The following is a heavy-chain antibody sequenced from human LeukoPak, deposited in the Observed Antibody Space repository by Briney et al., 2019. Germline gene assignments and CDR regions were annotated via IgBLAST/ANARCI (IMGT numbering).Heavy chain of an antibody. CDR1: GGSISSYY. CDR2: IYYSGST. V-gene: IGHV4-59*01. J-gene: IGHJ4*01. D-gene: IGHD3-22*01. Sequence: SETLSLTCTVSGGSISSYYWSWIRQPPGKGLEWIGYIYYSGSTNYNPSLKSRVTISVDTSKNQFSLKLSSVTAADTAVYYCASTPITYYYDSSGYYWFDYWGHGTLVTVSS. CDR3: ASTPITYYYDSSGYYWFDY.